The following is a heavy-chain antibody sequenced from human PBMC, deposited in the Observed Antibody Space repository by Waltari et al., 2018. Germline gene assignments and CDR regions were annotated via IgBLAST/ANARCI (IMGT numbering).Heavy chain of an antibody. CDR2: ISYDGSNK. D-gene: IGHD2-15*01. CDR3: ARRLCSGGSCYSTLGY. Sequence: QVQLVESGGGVVQPGRSLRLSCAASGFHFSSYAMHWVRQAPGKGLAWVAVISYDGSNKYYADSVKGRFTISRDNSKNTLYLQMNSLRAEDTAVYYCARRLCSGGSCYSTLGYWGQGTLVTVSS. CDR1: GFHFSSYA. J-gene: IGHJ4*02. V-gene: IGHV3-30-3*01.